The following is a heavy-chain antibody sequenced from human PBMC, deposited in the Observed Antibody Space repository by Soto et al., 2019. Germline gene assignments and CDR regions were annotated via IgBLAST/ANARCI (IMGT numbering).Heavy chain of an antibody. CDR2: ISAGNGNT. Sequence: ASVKVSCKASGYTFTSYAMHWVRQAPGQRLEWMGWISAGNGNTKYSQKFQGRVTITRDTSASTAYMELSSLRSEDTAVYYCSRGFVVVPAAILSDYYMDVWGKGTTVTVSS. V-gene: IGHV1-3*01. D-gene: IGHD2-2*02. CDR1: GYTFTSYA. CDR3: SRGFVVVPAAILSDYYMDV. J-gene: IGHJ6*03.